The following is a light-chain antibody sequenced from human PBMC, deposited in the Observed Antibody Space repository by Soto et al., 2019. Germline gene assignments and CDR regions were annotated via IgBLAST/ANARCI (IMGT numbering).Light chain of an antibody. J-gene: IGKJ4*01. CDR3: QQYNNWPPLT. Sequence: DIVMTQSPGTLSLSPGERATLSCRASQSISSNYLAWYQQKPGQSPRLLIYGASSRATGIPDRFSGRGSGTDFTLTISSLQSEDFAVYYCQQYNNWPPLTFGGGTKVEIK. CDR2: GAS. V-gene: IGKV3D-15*01. CDR1: QSISSN.